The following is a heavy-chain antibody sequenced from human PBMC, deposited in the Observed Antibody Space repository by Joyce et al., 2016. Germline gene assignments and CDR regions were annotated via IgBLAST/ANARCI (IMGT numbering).Heavy chain of an antibody. J-gene: IGHJ4*02. V-gene: IGHV3-53*01. CDR2: VCWGVST. CDR3: TTSPSVGY. CDR1: GFTVYNNY. D-gene: IGHD1-26*01. Sequence: EVQLVESGGGWLQPGGSLSHSCAACGFTVYNNYMNWVRQAPGKGLEWVALVCWGVSTSSADSVKGRFTISRDISKSTLYLQMNSLRAEDSAVYYCTTSPSVGYWGQGTLVTVSS.